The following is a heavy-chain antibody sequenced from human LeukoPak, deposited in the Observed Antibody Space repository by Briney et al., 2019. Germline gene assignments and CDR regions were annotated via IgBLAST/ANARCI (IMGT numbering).Heavy chain of an antibody. CDR3: ASIGYCSGGSCRHRDY. J-gene: IGHJ4*02. D-gene: IGHD2-15*01. CDR1: GGTFSSYA. V-gene: IGHV1-69*06. CDR2: IIPIFGTA. Sequence: SVKVSCKASGGTFSSYAISWVRQAPGQGLEWMGGIIPIFGTANYAQKFQGSVTITADKSTSTAYMELSSLRSEDTAVYYCASIGYCSGGSCRHRDYWGQGTLVTVSS.